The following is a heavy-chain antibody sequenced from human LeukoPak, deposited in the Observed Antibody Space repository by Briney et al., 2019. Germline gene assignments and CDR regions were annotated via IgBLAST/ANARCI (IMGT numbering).Heavy chain of an antibody. CDR1: GFTFSSHG. D-gene: IGHD2-2*01. CDR3: AKDRHAPGRYCSSTSCFPFDS. Sequence: PGGTLRLSCAASGFTFSSHGMNWVRQAPGKGLEWVSGISGSGVITYYADSVKGRFTISRDNTKNTLYLQMNSLRAEDTAVYYCAKDRHAPGRYCSSTSCFPFDSWGQGTLVTVSS. J-gene: IGHJ5*01. V-gene: IGHV3-23*01. CDR2: ISGSGVIT.